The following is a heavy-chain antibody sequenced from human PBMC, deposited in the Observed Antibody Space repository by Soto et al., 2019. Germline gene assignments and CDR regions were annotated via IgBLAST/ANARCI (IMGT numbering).Heavy chain of an antibody. CDR1: GYTFTSYG. Sequence: QVQLVQSGAEVKKPGASVKVSCKASGYTFTSYGISWVRQAPGQGLEWMGWISAYNGNTNYAQKLQDRVTVTTDTSTSTAYMELRSLRSDDTAVYYCARVGIAVAGDYYYGMDVWGQGTTVTVSS. J-gene: IGHJ6*02. D-gene: IGHD6-19*01. CDR3: ARVGIAVAGDYYYGMDV. V-gene: IGHV1-18*01. CDR2: ISAYNGNT.